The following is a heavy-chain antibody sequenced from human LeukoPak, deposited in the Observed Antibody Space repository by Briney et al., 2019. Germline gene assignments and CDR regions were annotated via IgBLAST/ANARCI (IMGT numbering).Heavy chain of an antibody. D-gene: IGHD5-18*01. CDR1: GFTLSRYV. V-gene: IGHV3-23*01. CDR2: ISGSGGST. CDR3: ARDGYSFGHDFDY. Sequence: GGSLKLSCAAPGFTLSRYVMSWFGKAPGKGLGWVSVISGSGGSTYYADSVKGRFTISRDNSKNTLYLQMNSLRAEDTAVYYCARDGYSFGHDFDYWGQGTLVTVSS. J-gene: IGHJ4*02.